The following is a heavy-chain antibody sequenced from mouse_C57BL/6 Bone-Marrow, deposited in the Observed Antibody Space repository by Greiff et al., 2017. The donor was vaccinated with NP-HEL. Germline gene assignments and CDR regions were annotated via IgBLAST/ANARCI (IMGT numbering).Heavy chain of an antibody. V-gene: IGHV1-50*01. CDR1: GYTFTSYW. Sequence: QVQLQQPGAELVKPGASVKLSCKASGYTFTSYWMQWVKQRPGQGLEWIGEIDPSDSCTNYNQKFKGKATLTVDTSSSTADMQLSSLTSEDSAVYYCARGTVVDTDAMDYWGQGTSVTVSS. J-gene: IGHJ4*01. D-gene: IGHD1-1*01. CDR2: IDPSDSCT. CDR3: ARGTVVDTDAMDY.